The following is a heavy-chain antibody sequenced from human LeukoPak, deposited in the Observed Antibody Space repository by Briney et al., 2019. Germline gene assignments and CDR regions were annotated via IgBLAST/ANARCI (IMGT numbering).Heavy chain of an antibody. D-gene: IGHD4-23*01. CDR1: GGSLRIYY. J-gene: IGHJ3*02. Sequence: AETLSLTCTVSGGSLRIYYWSWLREPPGKGLEGIGYFFYSASTNYNTSLKSRLTISPDTSAKQFSLKLSSVTAADTAVYYCARDNPASPSPTTGGFFDIWGQGRMVTASS. V-gene: IGHV4-59*01. CDR2: FFYSAST. CDR3: ARDNPASPSPTTGGFFDI.